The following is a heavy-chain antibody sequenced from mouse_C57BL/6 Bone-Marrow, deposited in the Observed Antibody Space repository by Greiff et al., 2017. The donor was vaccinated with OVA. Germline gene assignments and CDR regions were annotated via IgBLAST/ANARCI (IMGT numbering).Heavy chain of an antibody. Sequence: VQLQQSGAELVRPGASVKLSCTASGFNIKDDYMHWVKQRPEQGLEWIGWIDPENGDTEYASKFQGKGTITADTSSNTAYLQLSSLKSEDTAVYYCTTLITTVVADAMDYWGQGTSVTVSS. CDR3: TTLITTVVADAMDY. CDR2: IDPENGDT. CDR1: GFNIKDDY. D-gene: IGHD1-1*01. V-gene: IGHV14-4*01. J-gene: IGHJ4*01.